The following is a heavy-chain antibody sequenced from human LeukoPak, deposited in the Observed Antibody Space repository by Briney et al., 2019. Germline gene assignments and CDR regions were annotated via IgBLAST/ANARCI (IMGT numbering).Heavy chain of an antibody. CDR1: GFTFSDYY. CDR3: ARDGITMVRGVINRPYYYYYMDV. CDR2: ISSSGSTI. V-gene: IGHV3-11*01. D-gene: IGHD3-10*01. J-gene: IGHJ6*03. Sequence: GSLRLSCAASGFTFSDYYMSWIRQAPGKGLERVSYISSSGSTIYYADSVKGRFTISRDNAKNSLYLQMNSLRAEDTAVYYCARDGITMVRGVINRPYYYYYMDVWGKGTTVTVSS.